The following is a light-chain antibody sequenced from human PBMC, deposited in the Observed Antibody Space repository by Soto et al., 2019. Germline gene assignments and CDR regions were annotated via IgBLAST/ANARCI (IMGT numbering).Light chain of an antibody. CDR2: AAS. J-gene: IGKJ2*01. Sequence: DIQMTQSPSSLSASIGDRVTITCRASQSISSYLNWYQQKPGKAPKLLIYAASSLQSGVPSRFSASGSGTDFTLTISSRQPEDFATYYCQHSYSTPYTFGQGTKLEIK. V-gene: IGKV1-39*01. CDR1: QSISSY. CDR3: QHSYSTPYT.